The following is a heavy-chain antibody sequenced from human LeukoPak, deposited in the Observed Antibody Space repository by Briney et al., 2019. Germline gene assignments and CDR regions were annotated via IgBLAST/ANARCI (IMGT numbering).Heavy chain of an antibody. D-gene: IGHD3-16*02. CDR2: ISAYNGNT. Sequence: ASVKVSCKASGYTFTSYGISWVRQAPGQGLEWMGWISAYNGNTNYAQKLQGRVTMTTDTSTSTAYMELRSLRSDDTAVYYCARERSNDYVWGSYRYRPSDAFDIWGQGTMVTVSS. CDR3: ARERSNDYVWGSYRYRPSDAFDI. J-gene: IGHJ3*02. V-gene: IGHV1-18*01. CDR1: GYTFTSYG.